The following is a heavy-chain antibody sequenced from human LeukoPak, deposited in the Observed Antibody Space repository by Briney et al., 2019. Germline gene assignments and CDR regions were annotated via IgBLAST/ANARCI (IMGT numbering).Heavy chain of an antibody. CDR3: ARFPISRSGPLHNWYFDL. CDR2: IYTSGST. CDR1: GGSINSYY. V-gene: IGHV4-4*07. D-gene: IGHD6-13*01. Sequence: SETLSLTCTVSGGSINSYYWSWTRHPAGKGLEWIGRIYTSGSTNYNPSLKSRVTMSVDTSKNQFSMKLSSVTAADTAVYYYARFPISRSGPLHNWYFDLWGRGTLVTVSS. J-gene: IGHJ2*01.